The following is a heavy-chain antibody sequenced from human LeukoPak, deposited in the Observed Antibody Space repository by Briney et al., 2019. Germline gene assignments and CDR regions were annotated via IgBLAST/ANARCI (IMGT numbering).Heavy chain of an antibody. D-gene: IGHD3-10*01. J-gene: IGHJ4*02. CDR1: GGSFSGYY. CDR2: INHSGST. CDR3: ARGSVTMVRGAPPHLY. Sequence: SETLSLTCAVYGGSFSGYYWSWIRQPPGKGLEWIREINHSGSTNYNPSLKSRVTISVDTSKNQFSLKLSSVTAADTAVYYCARGSVTMVRGAPPHLYWGQGTPVTVSS. V-gene: IGHV4-34*01.